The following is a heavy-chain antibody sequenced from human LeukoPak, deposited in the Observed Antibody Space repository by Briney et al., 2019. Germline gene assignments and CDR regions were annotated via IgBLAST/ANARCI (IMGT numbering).Heavy chain of an antibody. J-gene: IGHJ4*02. CDR1: GYTLTELS. D-gene: IGHD3-22*01. CDR2: FDPEGGET. Sequence: ASVKVSCKVSGYTLTELSMHWVRQAPGKGLEWMGGFDPEGGETIYAQKFQGRVTMTEDTSTDTAYMELSSLRSEDTAVYYCATVVITTFNFDYWGQGTLVTVSS. V-gene: IGHV1-24*01. CDR3: ATVVITTFNFDY.